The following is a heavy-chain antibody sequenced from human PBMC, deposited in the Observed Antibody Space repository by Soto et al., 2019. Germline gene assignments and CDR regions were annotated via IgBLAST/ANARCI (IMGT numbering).Heavy chain of an antibody. D-gene: IGHD3-22*01. CDR2: ISESGTTI. CDR3: TRSDYDTSGYTDY. V-gene: IGHV3-11*01. J-gene: IGHJ4*02. CDR1: GFAFSAYY. Sequence: QVHLMESGGGLVKPGGSLRLSCAASGFAFSAYYMSWIRQAPGKGLEWLSYISESGTTIYYADSVKGRFTISRDNAKNSLYLQMTSLRVEDTAVYYCTRSDYDTSGYTDYWGQGTLGSVSS.